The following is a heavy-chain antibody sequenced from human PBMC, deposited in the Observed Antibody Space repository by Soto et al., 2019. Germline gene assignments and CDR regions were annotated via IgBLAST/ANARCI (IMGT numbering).Heavy chain of an antibody. CDR2: ITPFSGDV. V-gene: IGHV1-45*02. CDR3: ASGGAGSGPFTWELHDH. Sequence: QMQLVQSGAEVKKTGSTVTVSCKALGNTFTYRYLHWVRQAPGQALEWMGWITPFSGDVHYAQKFQERVTITRDRSINTAYMRMSSLRSEDTAMYYCASGGAGSGPFTWELHDHWVQGTLVTVSS. D-gene: IGHD1-26*01. CDR1: GNTFTYRY. J-gene: IGHJ4*02.